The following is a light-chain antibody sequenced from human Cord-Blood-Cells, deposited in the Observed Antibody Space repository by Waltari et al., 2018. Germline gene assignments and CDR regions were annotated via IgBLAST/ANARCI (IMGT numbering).Light chain of an antibody. V-gene: IGKV1-33*01. CDR1: QDISNY. J-gene: IGKJ2*01. CDR2: DAS. Sequence: DIQMIQSPSSLSASVGDRVTITCQASQDISNYLNWYQQKPGKAPKLLIYDASNLETGVPSRFSGSGSGTDFTFTISSLQPEDIATYYCQQYDNRMYTFGQGTKLEIK. CDR3: QQYDNRMYT.